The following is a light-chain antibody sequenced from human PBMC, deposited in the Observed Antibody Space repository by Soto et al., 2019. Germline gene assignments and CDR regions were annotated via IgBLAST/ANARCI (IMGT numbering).Light chain of an antibody. V-gene: IGLV2-8*01. CDR3: SSHAGTKVV. Sequence: QSVLTQPPSASGSPGQSVTISCAGTSSDVGAYNYVSWYQQHPGKAPKLMIYEVTKRPSGVPDRFSGSKSGNTASLTVSGLQVEDEADYYCSSHAGTKVVFGGGTKLT. J-gene: IGLJ2*01. CDR2: EVT. CDR1: SSDVGAYNY.